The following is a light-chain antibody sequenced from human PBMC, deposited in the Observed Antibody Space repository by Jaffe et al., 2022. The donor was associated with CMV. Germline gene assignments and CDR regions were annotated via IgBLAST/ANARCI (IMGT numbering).Light chain of an antibody. V-gene: IGKV4-1*01. CDR2: WAS. CDR1: QSVLSKSNSKNY. Sequence: DIVLTQSPDSLAVSLGERATINCKSSQSVLSKSNSKNYIAWYQHKPGQPPKVLIYWASTRESGVPDRFIGGGSAKDFTLTITSLQVEDVGVYYCQQYRTHRTFGQGTRVEIK. J-gene: IGKJ1*01. CDR3: QQYRTHRT.